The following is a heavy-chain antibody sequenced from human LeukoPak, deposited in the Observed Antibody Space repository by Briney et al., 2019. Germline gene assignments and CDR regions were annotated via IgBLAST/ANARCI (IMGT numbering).Heavy chain of an antibody. J-gene: IGHJ4*02. Sequence: PSETLSLTCTVSGGSINTYYWGWIRQSPGKGQEWIGYIYSSGTTNYNPSLKSRVTMSIATSENQFSLKLSSVTAADTAPYYCARHGSGWSFDYWGRGALVTVSS. CDR1: GGSINTYY. CDR2: IYSSGTT. V-gene: IGHV4-59*08. D-gene: IGHD6-19*01. CDR3: ARHGSGWSFDY.